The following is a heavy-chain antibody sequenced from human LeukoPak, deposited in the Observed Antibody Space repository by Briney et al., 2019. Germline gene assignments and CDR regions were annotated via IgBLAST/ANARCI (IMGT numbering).Heavy chain of an antibody. CDR1: GFTFGDYA. CDR2: IRSKAYGGTT. D-gene: IGHD3-9*01. J-gene: IGHJ6*02. CDR3: TRDYDILTGRPTYYYYGMDV. V-gene: IGHV3-49*04. Sequence: GSLRLSCTASGFTFGDYAMSWVRQAPGKGLEWVGFIRSKAYGGTTEYAASLKGRFTISRDDSKSIAYLQMNSLKTEDTAVYYCTRDYDILTGRPTYYYYGMDVWGQGTTVTVSS.